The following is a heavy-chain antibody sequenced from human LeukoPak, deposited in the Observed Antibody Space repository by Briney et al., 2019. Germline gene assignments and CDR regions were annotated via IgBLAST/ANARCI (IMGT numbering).Heavy chain of an antibody. Sequence: PSETLSLTCAVYGGSFSGYYWSWIRQPPGKGLEWIGEINHSGSTNYNPSLKSRVTTSVDTSKNQFSLKLSSVTAADTAVYYCARDSITIGIWGQGTMVTVSS. CDR1: GGSFSGYY. J-gene: IGHJ3*02. V-gene: IGHV4-34*01. CDR3: ARDSITIGI. D-gene: IGHD3-3*01. CDR2: INHSGST.